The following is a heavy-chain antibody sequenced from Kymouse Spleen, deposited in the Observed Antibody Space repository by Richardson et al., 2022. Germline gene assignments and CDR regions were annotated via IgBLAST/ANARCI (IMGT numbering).Heavy chain of an antibody. J-gene: IGHJ6*02. CDR1: GYSFTSYW. CDR3: ARHAPHDYSNYYYYGMDV. Sequence: EVQLVQSGAEVKKPGESLKISCKGSGYSFTSYWIGWVRQMPGKGLEWMGIIYPGDSDTRYSPSFQGQVTISADKSISTAYLQWSSLKASDTAMYYCARHAPHDYSNYYYYGMDVWGQGTTVTVSS. V-gene: IGHV5-51*01. CDR2: IYPGDSDT. D-gene: IGHD4-11,IGHD4-11*01.